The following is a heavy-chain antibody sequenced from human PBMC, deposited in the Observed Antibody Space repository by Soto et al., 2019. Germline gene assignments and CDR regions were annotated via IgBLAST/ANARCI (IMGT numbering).Heavy chain of an antibody. J-gene: IGHJ4*02. D-gene: IGHD2-15*01. Sequence: DVQLLESGGGLVQPEGSLRLSCAASGFTFSSYAMGWVRQGPGKGLEWVAVVSIGGSTHYAASVRGRFTISRDNSKNTLSLQMNSLTAEDTAVYFCAKRRGAGGHFDYWGQGAQVTVSS. CDR2: VSIGGST. V-gene: IGHV3-23*01. CDR3: AKRRGAGGHFDY. CDR1: GFTFSSYA.